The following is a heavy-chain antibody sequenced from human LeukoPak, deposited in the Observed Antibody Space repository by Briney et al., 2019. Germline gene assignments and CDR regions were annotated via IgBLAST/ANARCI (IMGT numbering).Heavy chain of an antibody. CDR3: AREDGYCNSTNCHNWFDP. CDR1: GGSMSNYY. J-gene: IGHJ5*02. CDR2: IYYSGST. Sequence: PSETLSLTRTVSGGSMSNYYWSWIRQPPGKGLEWIGCIYYSGSTAYNPSLKSRVIISVDTSKNQFSLKLSSVTAADTAVYYCAREDGYCNSTNCHNWFDPWGQGTLVTVSS. D-gene: IGHD2-2*01. V-gene: IGHV4-59*01.